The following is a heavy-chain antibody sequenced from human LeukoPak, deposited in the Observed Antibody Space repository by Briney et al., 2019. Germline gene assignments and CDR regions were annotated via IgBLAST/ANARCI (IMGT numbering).Heavy chain of an antibody. CDR2: IYYSGST. CDR1: GDSISSYY. CDR3: ARDFNYDSSGYLYNWFDP. D-gene: IGHD3-22*01. J-gene: IGHJ5*02. V-gene: IGHV4-59*01. Sequence: SETLSLTCTVSGDSISSYYWSWIRQPPGKGLEWIGYIYYSGSTNYNPSLKSRVTISVDTTKNQFSLKLSSVTAADTAVYYCARDFNYDSSGYLYNWFDPWGQGTLVTVSS.